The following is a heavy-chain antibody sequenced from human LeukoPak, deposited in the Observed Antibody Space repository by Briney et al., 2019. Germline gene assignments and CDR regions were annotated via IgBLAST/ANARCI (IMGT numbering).Heavy chain of an antibody. J-gene: IGHJ5*02. Sequence: PVASVKVSCKASGYTFTSYDINWVRQATGRGREGVGWMNPNSGNTDYAQKFQGRVTMPRNTSISTPYLELSSLRSDDTAVYNCARGVRGDILTGYYSSNWFDPWGQGTLVTVSS. CDR1: GYTFTSYD. D-gene: IGHD3-9*01. CDR3: ARGVRGDILTGYYSSNWFDP. V-gene: IGHV1-8*01. CDR2: MNPNSGNT.